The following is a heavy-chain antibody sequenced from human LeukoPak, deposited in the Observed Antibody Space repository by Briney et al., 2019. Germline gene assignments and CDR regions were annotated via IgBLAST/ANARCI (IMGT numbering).Heavy chain of an antibody. Sequence: ASVKVSCKASGYTFTGYYMHWVRQAPGHGLEWMGWMNPNSGDTAYAQKFQGRITMTRGTSITTAYMELSGLRSDDTAVYYCARGLGSYDSSELTWPMISFWGQGTQVTVSS. V-gene: IGHV1-2*02. CDR2: MNPNSGDT. J-gene: IGHJ4*02. CDR3: ARGLGSYDSSELTWPMISF. CDR1: GYTFTGYY. D-gene: IGHD3-22*01.